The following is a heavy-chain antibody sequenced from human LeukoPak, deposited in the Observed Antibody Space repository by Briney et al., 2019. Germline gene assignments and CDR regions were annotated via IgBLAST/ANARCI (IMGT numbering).Heavy chain of an antibody. D-gene: IGHD3-22*01. Sequence: PGGSLRLSCAASGFTFSSYAMSWVRQAPGKGLEWVSAISGSGGSTYYADSVKGRFTISRDNSKNTLYLQMNSPRAEDTAVYYCAKGNYYYDSSVLDYWGQGTLVTVSS. CDR3: AKGNYYYDSSVLDY. CDR2: ISGSGGST. CDR1: GFTFSSYA. J-gene: IGHJ4*02. V-gene: IGHV3-23*01.